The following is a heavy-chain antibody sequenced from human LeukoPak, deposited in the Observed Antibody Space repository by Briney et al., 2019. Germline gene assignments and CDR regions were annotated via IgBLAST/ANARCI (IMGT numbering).Heavy chain of an antibody. Sequence: PSETLSLTCAVYGGSFSGYYRSWIRQPPGKGLEWIGEINHSGSTNYNPSLKSRVTTSVDTSKNQFSLKLSSVAAADTAVYYCARSGSYGGHFDYWGQGTLVTVSS. J-gene: IGHJ4*02. V-gene: IGHV4-34*01. CDR1: GGSFSGYY. D-gene: IGHD1-26*01. CDR2: INHSGST. CDR3: ARSGSYGGHFDY.